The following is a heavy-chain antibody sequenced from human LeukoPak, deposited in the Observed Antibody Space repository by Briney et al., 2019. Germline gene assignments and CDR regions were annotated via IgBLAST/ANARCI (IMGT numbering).Heavy chain of an antibody. D-gene: IGHD1-1*01. Sequence: SETLSLTCAVYGGSFSGYYWSWIRQPPGKGLEWIGEINHSGSTNYNPSLKSRVTISVDTSKNQFSLKLSSVTAADTAVYYCASSGTNWFDPWGQGTLVTVSS. J-gene: IGHJ5*02. CDR1: GGSFSGYY. CDR2: INHSGST. V-gene: IGHV4-34*01. CDR3: ASSGTNWFDP.